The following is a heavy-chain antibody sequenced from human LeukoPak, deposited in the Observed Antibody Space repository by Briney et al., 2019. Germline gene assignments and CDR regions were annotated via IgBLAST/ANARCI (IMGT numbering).Heavy chain of an antibody. D-gene: IGHD2-21*01. Sequence: KPSETLSLTCTVSGGSISSSSYYWGWIRQPPGKWLEWLGSIYYSGSTYYNPSLKSRVTISVDTTKNQFSLKLSPVTAADTAEYCSASLPILARRLYPWGQGTPVTVSS. CDR2: IYYSGST. V-gene: IGHV4-39*01. CDR3: ASLPILARRLYP. CDR1: GGSISSSSYY. J-gene: IGHJ5*02.